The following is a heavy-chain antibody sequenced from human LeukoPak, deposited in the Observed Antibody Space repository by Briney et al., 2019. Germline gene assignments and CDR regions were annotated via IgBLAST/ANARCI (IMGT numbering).Heavy chain of an antibody. J-gene: IGHJ6*02. D-gene: IGHD6-13*01. Sequence: PGRSLRLSCAASGFTFSSYGMHWVRQAPGKGLEWVAVISYDGSNKYYADSVKGRFTISRDNSKNTLYLQMNSLRAEDTAVYYCAKVQYSSSWYRSSRYYYYGMDVWGQGTTVTVSS. V-gene: IGHV3-30*18. CDR2: ISYDGSNK. CDR1: GFTFSSYG. CDR3: AKVQYSSSWYRSSRYYYYGMDV.